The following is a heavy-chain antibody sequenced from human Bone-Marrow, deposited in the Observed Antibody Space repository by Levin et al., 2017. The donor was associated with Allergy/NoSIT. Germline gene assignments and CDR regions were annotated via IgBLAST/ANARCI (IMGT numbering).Heavy chain of an antibody. CDR3: ANPAVYYYDSSGYFEGPGDY. D-gene: IGHD3-22*01. V-gene: IGHV3-23*01. J-gene: IGHJ4*02. Sequence: GGSLRLSCAASGFTFSSYAMSWVRQAPGKGLEWVSAISGSGGSTYYADSVKGRFTISRDNSKNTLYLQMNSLRAEDTAVYYCANPAVYYYDSSGYFEGPGDYWGQGTLVTVSS. CDR2: ISGSGGST. CDR1: GFTFSSYA.